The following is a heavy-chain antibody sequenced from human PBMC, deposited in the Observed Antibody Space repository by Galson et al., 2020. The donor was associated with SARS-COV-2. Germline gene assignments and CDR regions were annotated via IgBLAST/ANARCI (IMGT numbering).Heavy chain of an antibody. CDR1: GFSLSTSGMC. V-gene: IGHV2-70*11. J-gene: IGHJ4*02. Sequence: SGPTLVKPTQTLTLTCTFSGFSLSTSGMCVSWIRQPPGKALEWPARIAWDGDKHYSTSLKTRFTISKDTSKHQVVLIMTNMDPVDSATYYCARTWITRTSSRTFDYWGQGTLVTVSS. CDR3: ARTWITRTSSRTFDY. D-gene: IGHD3-10*01. CDR2: IAWDGDK.